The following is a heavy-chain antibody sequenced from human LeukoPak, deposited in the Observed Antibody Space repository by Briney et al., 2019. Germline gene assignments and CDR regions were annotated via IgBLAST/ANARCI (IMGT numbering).Heavy chain of an antibody. Sequence: GGSLRLSCAASGFTFSDYYMSWIRQAPGKGLEWVSYISSSGSTIYYADSVKGRFTISRDNSKNTLYLQMNSLRAEDTAVYYCAKDRRPLVQSLPRMDVWGQGTTVTVSS. V-gene: IGHV3-11*01. CDR3: AKDRRPLVQSLPRMDV. J-gene: IGHJ6*02. CDR1: GFTFSDYY. CDR2: ISSSGSTI. D-gene: IGHD2-2*01.